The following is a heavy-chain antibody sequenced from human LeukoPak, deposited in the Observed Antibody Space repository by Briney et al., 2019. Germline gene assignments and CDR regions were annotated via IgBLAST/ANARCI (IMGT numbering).Heavy chain of an antibody. V-gene: IGHV4-38-2*02. J-gene: IGHJ4*02. D-gene: IGHD6-13*01. CDR1: GYSISSGYY. Sequence: PSETLSLTCTVSGYSISSGYYWGWIRQPPGKGLEWIGSIYHSGSTYYNPSLKSRVTISVDTSKNQFSLKLSSVTAADTAVYYCARSPYSSKFDYWGQGTLVTVSS. CDR3: ARSPYSSKFDY. CDR2: IYHSGST.